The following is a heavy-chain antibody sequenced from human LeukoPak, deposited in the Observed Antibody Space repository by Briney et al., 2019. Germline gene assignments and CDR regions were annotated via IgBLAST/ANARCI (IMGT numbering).Heavy chain of an antibody. CDR1: ADSISSSKW. V-gene: IGHV4-4*02. J-gene: IGHJ4*02. D-gene: IGHD6-13*01. CDR2: IHHGGST. Sequence: PSGTLSLTCAVSADSISSSKWWSWVRQAPGKGLEWIGEIHHGGSTNYNPSLKSRVTISIDKSKNQFSPKMSSVTAADTAVYYCASNNIAAAGICDYWGQGTLVTVSS. CDR3: ASNNIAAAGICDY.